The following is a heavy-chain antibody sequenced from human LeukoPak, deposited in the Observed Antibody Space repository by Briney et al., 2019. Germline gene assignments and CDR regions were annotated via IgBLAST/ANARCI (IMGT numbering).Heavy chain of an antibody. J-gene: IGHJ4*02. CDR1: GFTFSSYA. CDR3: ASSLLDPFDY. Sequence: PGRSLRLSCAASGFTFSSYAIHWVRQAPSKGLEWVAVISYDGSNKYYADSVKGRFTISRDNSKNTLYLQMNSLRAEDTAVYYCASSLLDPFDYWGQGTLVTVSS. V-gene: IGHV3-30*01. CDR2: ISYDGSNK. D-gene: IGHD3-3*01.